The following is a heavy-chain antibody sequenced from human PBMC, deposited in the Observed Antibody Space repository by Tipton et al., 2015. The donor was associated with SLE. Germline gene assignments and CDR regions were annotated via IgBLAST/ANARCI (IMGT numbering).Heavy chain of an antibody. CDR2: IRYDGSNK. J-gene: IGHJ3*02. CDR1: GFTFSSYG. V-gene: IGHV3-30*02. CDR3: ASIVVITPLRAFDI. D-gene: IGHD3-22*01. Sequence: SLRLSCAASGFTFSSYGMHWVRQAPGKGLEWVAFIRYDGSNKYYADSVKGRFTISRDNAKNSLYLQMNSLRAEDTAVYYCASIVVITPLRAFDIWGQGTMVTVSS.